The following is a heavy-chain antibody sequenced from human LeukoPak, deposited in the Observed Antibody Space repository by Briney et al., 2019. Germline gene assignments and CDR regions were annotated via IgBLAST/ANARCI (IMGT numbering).Heavy chain of an antibody. D-gene: IGHD1-26*01. CDR2: ISDSGRDT. CDR1: GLTFNTYA. CDR3: ATGCVGSPSCFTTGYDH. Sequence: GGSLRLPCAVSGLTFNTYAMNWVRQAPGKGLEWVSGISDSGRDTYYSDSVKGRFSISRDNSKSTVYLQMNSLRAEDTALYFCATGCVGSPSCFTTGYDHWGQGTLVTVSS. J-gene: IGHJ4*02. V-gene: IGHV3-23*01.